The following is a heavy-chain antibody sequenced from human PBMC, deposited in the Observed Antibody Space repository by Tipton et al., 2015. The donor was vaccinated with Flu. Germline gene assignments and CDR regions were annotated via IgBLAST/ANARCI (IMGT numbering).Heavy chain of an antibody. D-gene: IGHD2/OR15-2a*01. V-gene: IGHV3-30*03. CDR1: GFNFRDFG. Sequence: SLRLSCAASGFNFRDFGMHWVRQAPGKGLEWVAVISYDGGNKYYADSVKGRFTISRDDSKNTLYLQMNSLRTEDTAVYYCAASNYFDYWGQGSLVTVSS. CDR3: AASNYFDY. CDR2: ISYDGGNK. J-gene: IGHJ4*02.